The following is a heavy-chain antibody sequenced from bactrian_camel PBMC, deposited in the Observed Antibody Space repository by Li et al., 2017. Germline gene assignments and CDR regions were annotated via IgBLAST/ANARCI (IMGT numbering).Heavy chain of an antibody. CDR1: YNHRGNC. D-gene: IGHD1*01. V-gene: IGHV3S9*01. CDR2: IYGDGNT. J-gene: IGHJ4*01. CDR3: AAELADIATMVWRWGRADDYKY. Sequence: HVQLVESGGGSVLAGGSLRLSCLYNHRGNCMAWFRQVPGKRREGVAGIYGDGNTYYAESVRGRFTISQDGAGDTTYLQMDGLKPEDTGMYYCAAELADIATMVWRWGRADDYKYWGQGTQVTVS.